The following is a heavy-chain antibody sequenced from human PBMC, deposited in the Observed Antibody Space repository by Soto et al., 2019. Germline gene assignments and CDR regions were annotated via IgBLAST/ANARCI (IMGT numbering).Heavy chain of an antibody. CDR2: IDWDGDK. Sequence: SGPTLVNPTQTLTLTCAFSGFTLSSTGMCVSWIRQPPGRALEWLALIDWDGDKYYSSSPKTRLTISKDTSINQVVLTMANIDAADTATYYCARVVAAGAHYYYGMDVWGPGSTVNV. D-gene: IGHD6-25*01. CDR3: ARVVAAGAHYYYGMDV. CDR1: GFTLSSTGMC. J-gene: IGHJ6*02. V-gene: IGHV2-70*01.